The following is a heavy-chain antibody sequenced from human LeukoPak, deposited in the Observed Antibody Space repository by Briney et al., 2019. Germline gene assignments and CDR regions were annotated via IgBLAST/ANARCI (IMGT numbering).Heavy chain of an antibody. CDR2: LYYDDIYK. V-gene: IGHV3-33*06. J-gene: IGHJ4*02. CDR1: GFDFSNSG. D-gene: IGHD1/OR15-1a*01. Sequence: GRSLRLSCAASGFDFSNSGMHWVRQAPGKGLEWVAVLYYDDIYKYYADSVKGRFTISRDNSKNTLYLQMNSLRAEDTAIYYCAKFIGTSEGGFDSWGQGTLVTVSS. CDR3: AKFIGTSEGGFDS.